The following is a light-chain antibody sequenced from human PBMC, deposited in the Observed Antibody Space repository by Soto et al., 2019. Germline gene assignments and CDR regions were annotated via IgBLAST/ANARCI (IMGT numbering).Light chain of an antibody. CDR3: QQRSNWPYT. CDR1: QSIRNI. V-gene: IGKV3-11*01. Sequence: EIVLTQSPATLSLSPGERTTLSCRASQSIRNILAWYQQKPGQAPRLLISDASNRATDIPARFSGSGSGTDFTLTIRSLEPEDFAVYYCQQRSNWPYTFGQGTKLEIK. J-gene: IGKJ2*01. CDR2: DAS.